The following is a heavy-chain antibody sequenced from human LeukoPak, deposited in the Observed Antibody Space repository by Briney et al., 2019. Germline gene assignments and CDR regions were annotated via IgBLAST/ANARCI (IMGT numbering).Heavy chain of an antibody. Sequence: ASVKVSCRASGYTFTSYAIHWVRQAPGQRLEWMGWISAGNGNTKYSQNFQGRVTFISNTSATTAFMELSSLRSEDAAVYYCARDSGSGSNDYWGQGTLVTVSS. CDR3: ARDSGSGSNDY. V-gene: IGHV1-3*01. CDR2: ISAGNGNT. CDR1: GYTFTSYA. D-gene: IGHD1-26*01. J-gene: IGHJ4*02.